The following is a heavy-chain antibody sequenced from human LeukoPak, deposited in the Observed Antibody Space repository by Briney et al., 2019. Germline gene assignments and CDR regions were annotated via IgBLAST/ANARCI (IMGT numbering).Heavy chain of an antibody. CDR2: IKQDGSEK. J-gene: IGHJ6*02. Sequence: PGGSLRLSCAASGFTFSSYWMSWVRQAPGKGLEWVANIKQDGSEKYYVDSVKGRFTISRDNAKNSLYLQMNSLRAEDTAVYYCARVGQGYYYYGMDVWGQGTTVTVSS. V-gene: IGHV3-7*04. CDR3: ARVGQGYYYYGMDV. CDR1: GFTFSSYW.